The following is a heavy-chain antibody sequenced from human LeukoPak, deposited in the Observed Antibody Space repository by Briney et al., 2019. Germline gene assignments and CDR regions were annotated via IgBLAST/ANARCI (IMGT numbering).Heavy chain of an antibody. CDR1: GFTFSGFW. CDR3: ARGNLY. V-gene: IGHV3-7*01. J-gene: IGHJ4*02. CDR2: INSDGSEG. Sequence: GGSLRLSCAVSGFTFSGFWMSWSRQAPGKGLEWVASINSDGSEGYYADVVKGRFTISRDNAKNSLYLQINSLRAEDTAVYYCARGNLYWGQGTLVTVSS. D-gene: IGHD2/OR15-2a*01.